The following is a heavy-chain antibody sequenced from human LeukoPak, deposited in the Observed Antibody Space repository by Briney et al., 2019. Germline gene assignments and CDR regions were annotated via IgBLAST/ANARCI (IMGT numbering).Heavy chain of an antibody. J-gene: IGHJ4*02. CDR1: GFNFANHA. CDR3: VREDTPATANY. Sequence: PGGSLRLSCAASGFNFANHAMSWVRQTPGKGLEWVSAISGGGYITYYADSVTGRVTSSRDNSKDTLFLQMHSLRPGDTAVYYCVREDTPATANYWGQGTLVTISS. V-gene: IGHV3-23*01. D-gene: IGHD2-21*02. CDR2: ISGGGYIT.